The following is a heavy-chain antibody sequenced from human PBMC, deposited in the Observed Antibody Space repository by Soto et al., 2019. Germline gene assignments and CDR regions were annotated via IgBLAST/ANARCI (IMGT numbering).Heavy chain of an antibody. CDR3: VKGDLDTAVVNSPDAFDF. CDR2: ISYDGDNK. V-gene: IGHV3-30*18. Sequence: GGSLRLSCEASGFMFNDYGMHWVRQAPGKGLDWVAVISYDGDNKYYAQSGKGRFTISRDNSKNTLFLHMDSLRHEDTAVYHCVKGDLDTAVVNSPDAFDFWGQGTMVTVSS. CDR1: GFMFNDYG. J-gene: IGHJ3*01. D-gene: IGHD5-18*01.